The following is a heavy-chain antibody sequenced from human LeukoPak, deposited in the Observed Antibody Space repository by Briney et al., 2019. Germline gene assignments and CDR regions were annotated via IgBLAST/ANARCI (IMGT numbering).Heavy chain of an antibody. CDR1: GFTFSNYA. CDR3: AKEESSSWYDY. Sequence: GGSLRLSCAASGFTFSNYAMSWVRQAPGKGLEWVSAISGSGGSTYYADSAKGRFTISRDNSKNTLYLQMNSLRAEDTALYYCAKEESSSWYDYWGQGTLVTVSS. D-gene: IGHD6-13*01. J-gene: IGHJ4*02. CDR2: ISGSGGST. V-gene: IGHV3-23*01.